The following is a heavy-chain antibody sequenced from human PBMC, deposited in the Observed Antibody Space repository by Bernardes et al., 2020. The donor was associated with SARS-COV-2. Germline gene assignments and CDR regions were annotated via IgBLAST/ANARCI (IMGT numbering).Heavy chain of an antibody. D-gene: IGHD2-21*01. J-gene: IGHJ6*02. CDR2: ISGYNGNT. CDR1: GYTFTKYG. V-gene: IGHV1-18*01. Sequence: ASVKVSCKASGYTFTKYGISWVRQAAGHGLEWMGWISGYNGNTYYAQKLQDRVTMTTDTSTSTAHMELRSLRSDDTAVYYCARVGCGGDCYPNPRPYYYYGMDVWGQGTTGTVAS. CDR3: ARVGCGGDCYPNPRPYYYYGMDV.